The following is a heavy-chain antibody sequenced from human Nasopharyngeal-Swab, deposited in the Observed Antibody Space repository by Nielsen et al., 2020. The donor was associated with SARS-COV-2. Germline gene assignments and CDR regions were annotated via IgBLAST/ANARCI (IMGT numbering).Heavy chain of an antibody. CDR1: GFTFSNAW. V-gene: IGHV3-15*01. CDR3: IYTQKNYFYYMDV. J-gene: IGHJ6*03. D-gene: IGHD2-2*02. CDR2: IKSKTDGGTT. Sequence: GGSLRLSCAASGFTFSNAWMSWVRQAPGKGLEWVGRIKSKTDGGTTDYAAPVTGRFTISRDDSKNTLYLQMNSLKSEDTAVYYCIYTQKNYFYYMDVWGKGTTVTVSS.